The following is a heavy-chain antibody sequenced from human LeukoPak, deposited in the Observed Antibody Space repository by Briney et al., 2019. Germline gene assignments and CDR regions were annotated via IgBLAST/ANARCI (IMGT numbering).Heavy chain of an antibody. CDR3: VEPPPDSSSWLFDY. D-gene: IGHD6-13*01. J-gene: IGHJ4*02. Sequence: PGGSLRLSCAASGFTFSTYAMSWVRQAPGKGLEWVSTISGNGGITYYADSVKGRFTISRDNSKNTLDLQMNNLRGEDTALYYCVEPPPDSSSWLFDYWGQGTLVTVSS. CDR1: GFTFSTYA. V-gene: IGHV3-23*01. CDR2: ISGNGGIT.